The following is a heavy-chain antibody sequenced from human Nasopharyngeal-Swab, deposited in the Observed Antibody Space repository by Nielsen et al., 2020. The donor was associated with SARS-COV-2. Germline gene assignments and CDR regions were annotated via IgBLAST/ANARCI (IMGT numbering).Heavy chain of an antibody. CDR2: ISWNSGSI. Sequence: SLKISCAASGFTFDDYAMHWVRQVPGKGLEWVSSISWNSGSIGYADSVKGRFTISRDNSKNTLYLQMNSLRAEDTAVYYCARDRNPVGYSGYGQYYYMDVWGKGTTVTVSS. V-gene: IGHV3-9*01. CDR1: GFTFDDYA. J-gene: IGHJ6*03. CDR3: ARDRNPVGYSGYGQYYYMDV. D-gene: IGHD5-12*01.